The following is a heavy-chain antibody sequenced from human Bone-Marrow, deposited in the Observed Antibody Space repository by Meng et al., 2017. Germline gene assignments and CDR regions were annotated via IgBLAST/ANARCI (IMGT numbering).Heavy chain of an antibody. Sequence: QVQLVESGGGVVQPGTALRLSCSAAGTTFSNYAVHWIHQAPGKGLEGVAIISSDGSKTYYADAVKGRFTVSRENAKNTVYLQMNSLRAGDTDMYYCASWDCGSSCYIMKFWGQGTLVTVSS. J-gene: IGHJ4*02. CDR1: GTTFSNYA. V-gene: IGHV3-30-3*01. CDR2: ISSDGSKT. D-gene: IGHD2-2*01. CDR3: ASWDCGSSCYIMKF.